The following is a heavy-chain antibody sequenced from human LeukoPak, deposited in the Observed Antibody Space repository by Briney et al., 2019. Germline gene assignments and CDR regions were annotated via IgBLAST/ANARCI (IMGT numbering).Heavy chain of an antibody. V-gene: IGHV4-59*08. CDR3: ARQGFWRGYFVFDY. J-gene: IGHJ4*02. CDR1: GDSISSYY. CDR2: IYYSGST. Sequence: SETLSLTCTVSGDSISSYYWSWIRQPPGKGLEWIGFIYYSGSTNYNPSLQSRVTISVDTSKNQFSLKLSSVTAADTAVYYCARQGFWRGYFVFDYWGQGTLVTVSS. D-gene: IGHD3-3*01.